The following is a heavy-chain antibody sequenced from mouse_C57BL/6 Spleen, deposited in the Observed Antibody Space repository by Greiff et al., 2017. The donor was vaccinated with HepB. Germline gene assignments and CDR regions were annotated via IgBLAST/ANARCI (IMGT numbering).Heavy chain of an antibody. CDR1: GYTFTSYW. V-gene: IGHV1-52*01. CDR3: ARSPLSYYGSSYGYFDV. CDR2: IDPSDSET. J-gene: IGHJ1*03. D-gene: IGHD1-1*01. Sequence: VQLQQPGAELVRPGSSVKLSCKASGYTFTSYWMHWVKQRPIQGLEWIGNIDPSDSETHYNQKFKDKATLTVDKSSSTAYMQLSSLTSEDSAVYYCARSPLSYYGSSYGYFDVWGTGTTVTVSS.